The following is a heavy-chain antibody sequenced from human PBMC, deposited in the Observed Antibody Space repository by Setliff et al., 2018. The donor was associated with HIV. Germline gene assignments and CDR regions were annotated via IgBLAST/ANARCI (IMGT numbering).Heavy chain of an antibody. CDR3: ARDLRDGFEEWFSTLDDGMDV. CDR1: GYIFIRYY. Sequence: ASVKVSCKTSGYIFIRYYIFWVRQAPGQGLEWMGNINPHTGVTKYAEKVQGRVTMTRDTSINTIYMELSRLRSDDTAVYYFARDLRDGFEEWFSTLDDGMDVWGQGTTGTVSS. D-gene: IGHD3-3*01. J-gene: IGHJ6*02. CDR2: INPHTGVT. V-gene: IGHV1-2*02.